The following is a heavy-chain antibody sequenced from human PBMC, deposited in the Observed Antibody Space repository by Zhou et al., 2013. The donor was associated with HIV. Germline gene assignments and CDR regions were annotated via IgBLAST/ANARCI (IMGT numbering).Heavy chain of an antibody. J-gene: IGHJ4*02. Sequence: QVQLVQSGAEVKKPGASVKVSCKASGYTFTSYGISWVRQAPGQGLEWMGWISAYNGNTNYAQKLQGRVTMTTDTSTSTAYMELRSLRSDDTAVYYCAREDKHPYSKIRDGYKPLGYWGQGTLVTVSS. D-gene: IGHD5-12*01. CDR2: ISAYNGNT. CDR3: AREDKHPYSKIRDGYKPLGY. CDR1: GYTFTSYG. V-gene: IGHV1-18*01.